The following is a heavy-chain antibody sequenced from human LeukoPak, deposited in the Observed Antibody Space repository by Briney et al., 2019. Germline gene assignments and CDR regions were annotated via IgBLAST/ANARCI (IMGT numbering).Heavy chain of an antibody. V-gene: IGHV1-2*02. CDR1: GYTFTGYY. J-gene: IGHJ3*02. Sequence: ASVKVSCKASGYTFTGYYMHWVRQAPGQGLEWMGWINPNSGGTNYAQKFQGRVTMTRDTSISTAYMGLSRLRSDDTAVYYCASTAGMIVVVYAFDIWGQGTMVTVSS. D-gene: IGHD3-22*01. CDR2: INPNSGGT. CDR3: ASTAGMIVVVYAFDI.